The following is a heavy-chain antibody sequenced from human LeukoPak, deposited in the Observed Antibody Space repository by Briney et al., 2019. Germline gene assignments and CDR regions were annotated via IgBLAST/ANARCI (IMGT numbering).Heavy chain of an antibody. J-gene: IGHJ4*02. CDR3: ARATVTRDLDY. V-gene: IGHV4-61*02. CDR1: GGSISSGFYY. CDR2: INSIGST. Sequence: SETLSLTCTVSGGSISSGFYYWSWIRQPAGKGLEWIGRINSIGSTNYNPSLKSRVTISVDTSKNQFSLKLSSVTAADTAVYYCARATVTRDLDYWGQGTLVTVSS. D-gene: IGHD5-24*01.